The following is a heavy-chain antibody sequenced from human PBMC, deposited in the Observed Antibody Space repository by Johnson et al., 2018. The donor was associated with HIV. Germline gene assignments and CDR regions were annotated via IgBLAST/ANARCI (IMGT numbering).Heavy chain of an antibody. CDR2: ISWNSGSI. CDR3: AILYYYGSGSISSPAFDI. J-gene: IGHJ3*02. Sequence: VQLVESGGGLVQPGGSLRLSCAASGFTFDDYAMHWVRQAPGKGLEWVSGISWNSGSIGYADSVKGRFTISRDNAKNSMYLQMNSLRAEDTALYYCAILYYYGSGSISSPAFDIWGQGTMVTVSS. D-gene: IGHD3-10*01. CDR1: GFTFDDYA. V-gene: IGHV3-9*01.